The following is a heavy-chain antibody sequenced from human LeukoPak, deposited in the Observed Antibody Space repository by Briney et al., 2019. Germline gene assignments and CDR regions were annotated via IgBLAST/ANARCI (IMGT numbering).Heavy chain of an antibody. Sequence: GASVKVSCKASGYTFTSYYMHWVRQAPGQGLEWMGIINPSGGSTSYAQKFQGRVTMTRDMSTSTVYMELSSLRSEDTAVYYCARILALGDYDYWGQGTLVTVSS. CDR1: GYTFTSYY. D-gene: IGHD4-17*01. J-gene: IGHJ4*02. V-gene: IGHV1-46*01. CDR3: ARILALGDYDY. CDR2: INPSGGST.